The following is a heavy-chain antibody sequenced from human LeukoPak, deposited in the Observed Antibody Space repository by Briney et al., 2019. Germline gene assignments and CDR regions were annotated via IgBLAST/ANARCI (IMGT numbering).Heavy chain of an antibody. J-gene: IGHJ6*03. V-gene: IGHV4-59*01. CDR2: IYYSGST. CDR1: GGSISSYY. D-gene: IGHD3-9*01. Sequence: SETLSLTCTVSGGSISSYYWSWIRQPPGKGLEWIGYIYYSGSTNYNPSLKSRVTISVDTSKNQFSLKLSSVTAADTAVYYCASSPYYDILTGYYSYYYYMDVWGKGTTVTISS. CDR3: ASSPYYDILTGYYSYYYYMDV.